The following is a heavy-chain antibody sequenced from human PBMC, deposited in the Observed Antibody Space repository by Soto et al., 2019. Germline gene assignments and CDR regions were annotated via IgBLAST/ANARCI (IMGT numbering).Heavy chain of an antibody. CDR1: GGSISSGGYY. D-gene: IGHD3-10*01. CDR2: IYYSGST. J-gene: IGHJ6*02. V-gene: IGHV4-31*03. Sequence: SETLSLTCTVSGGSISSGGYYWSWIRQHPGKGLEWIGYIYYSGSTYYNPSLKSRVTISVGTSKNQFSLKLSSVTAADTAVYYCARDSRRYFGGDYYYYGMDVWGQGTTVTVSS. CDR3: ARDSRRYFGGDYYYYGMDV.